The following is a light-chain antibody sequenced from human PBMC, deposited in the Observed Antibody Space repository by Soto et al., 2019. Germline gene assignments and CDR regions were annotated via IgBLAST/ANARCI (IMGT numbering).Light chain of an antibody. CDR3: CSYADSYTLV. J-gene: IGLJ3*02. CDR2: DVS. Sequence: QSALTQPRSVSGSPGQSVTISCTGINSDVGGYNYVSWYQQHPGKAPKLMIFDVSQRPSGVPDRFSGSKSGNTASLTISGLQAEDEADYYCCSYADSYTLVFGGGTKVTVL. CDR1: NSDVGGYNY. V-gene: IGLV2-11*01.